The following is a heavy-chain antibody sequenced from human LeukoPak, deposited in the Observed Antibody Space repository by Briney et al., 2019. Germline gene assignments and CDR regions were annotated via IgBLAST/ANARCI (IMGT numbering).Heavy chain of an antibody. D-gene: IGHD4-23*01. CDR3: ARGHGGSSARRYYGMDV. V-gene: IGHV4-59*08. CDR2: IYYSGST. CDR1: GGSISSYY. J-gene: IGHJ6*02. Sequence: PSETLSLTCTVSGGSISSYYWSWIRQPPGKGLEWIGYIYYSGSTNYNPSLKSRVTISVDTSKNQFSLKLSSVTAADTAVYYCARGHGGSSARRYYGMDVWGQGTTVTVSS.